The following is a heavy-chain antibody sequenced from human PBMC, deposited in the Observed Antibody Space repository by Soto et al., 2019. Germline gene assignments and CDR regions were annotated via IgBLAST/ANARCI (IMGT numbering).Heavy chain of an antibody. Sequence: EVQLEESGGALVNPGGSLTLSCAASGFSFRNAWMNWVRQAPGKGLEWVGRIKSNIDGGTTDYAAPVKGRFTISRDDSRNTVYLQMNSLTTEDTSVYFCTTWGSFLTVYCRWGQGTLVTVSS. J-gene: IGHJ4*02. D-gene: IGHD3-9*01. CDR1: GFSFRNAW. V-gene: IGHV3-15*02. CDR2: IKSNIDGGTT. CDR3: TTWGSFLTVYCR.